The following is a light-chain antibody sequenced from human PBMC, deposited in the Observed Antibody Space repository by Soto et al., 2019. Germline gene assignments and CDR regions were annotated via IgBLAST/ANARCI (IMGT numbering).Light chain of an antibody. J-gene: IGKJ5*01. CDR3: KQATQSRT. CDR1: RSLVASDGNAY. V-gene: IGKV2-24*01. Sequence: EIVLTQTPLLSPVTLGQPASISCRSSRSLVASDGNAYLTWLHQRPGQPPRPLSYKVSQRLSGGTDRCSGSGAGTDFTLHISRVEAEDVGSYFCKQATQSRTFGQGTRLEIK. CDR2: KVS.